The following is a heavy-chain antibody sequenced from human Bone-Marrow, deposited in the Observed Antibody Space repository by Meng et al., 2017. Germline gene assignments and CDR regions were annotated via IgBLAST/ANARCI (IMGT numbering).Heavy chain of an antibody. CDR1: GGSFSDYY. Sequence: SCVVSGGSFSDYYWSWIRQPPGKGLEWIGEINHSGSTNYNPSLESRATISVDTSQNNLSLKLSSVTAADSAVYYCARGPTTMAHDFDYWGQGTLVTGAS. V-gene: IGHV4-34*01. J-gene: IGHJ4*02. CDR2: INHSGST. D-gene: IGHD4-11*01. CDR3: ARGPTTMAHDFDY.